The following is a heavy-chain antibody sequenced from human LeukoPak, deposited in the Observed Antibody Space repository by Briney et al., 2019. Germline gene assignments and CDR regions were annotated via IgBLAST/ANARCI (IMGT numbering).Heavy chain of an antibody. Sequence: PGGSLRLSYAASGFTFSLYAMSCARHAPGRGPVWVLSISGYGDNIYYADSVKGRFTLSRDNSKSTLYLQMFSLRAEDTAVYYCAKDRGPYVAIDNNWFDPWGQGTLVTVSS. J-gene: IGHJ5*02. CDR1: GFTFSLYA. CDR3: AKDRGPYVAIDNNWFDP. V-gene: IGHV3-23*01. CDR2: ISGYGDNI. D-gene: IGHD2-21*01.